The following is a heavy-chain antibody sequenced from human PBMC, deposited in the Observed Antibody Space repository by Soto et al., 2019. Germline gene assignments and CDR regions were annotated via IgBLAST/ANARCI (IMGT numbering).Heavy chain of an antibody. CDR2: ISGSGGST. Sequence: GGSLRLSWAASGCTFSSYAMSWVRQAPGKGLEWVSAISGSGGSTYYADSVKGRFTISRDNSKNTLYLQMNSLRAEDTAVYYCAKDRSSSWYVYYFDYWGQGTLVTVSS. V-gene: IGHV3-23*01. J-gene: IGHJ4*02. CDR1: GCTFSSYA. CDR3: AKDRSSSWYVYYFDY. D-gene: IGHD6-13*01.